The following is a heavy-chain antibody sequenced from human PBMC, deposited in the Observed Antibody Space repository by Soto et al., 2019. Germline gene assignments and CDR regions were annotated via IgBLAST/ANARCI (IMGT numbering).Heavy chain of an antibody. Sequence: ASVKVSCKASGGTFSSYVFSWVRQAPGQGLEWMGGIIPFFGSTNYAQKFQGRVTITADESTSTAYMDLSSLRSEDTAVYYCALGGSGSYPNWFDPWGQGTLVTVSS. V-gene: IGHV1-69*13. CDR1: GGTFSSYV. D-gene: IGHD3-10*01. CDR3: ALGGSGSYPNWFDP. CDR2: IIPFFGST. J-gene: IGHJ5*02.